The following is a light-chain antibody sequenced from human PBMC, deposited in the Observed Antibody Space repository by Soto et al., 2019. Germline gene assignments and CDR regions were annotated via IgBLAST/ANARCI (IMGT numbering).Light chain of an antibody. Sequence: DIQMTQSPSTVSASVGDRVTITCRASQSISTWLAWYQQKPGRAPKLLIYKASTLDNGVPSRFSGSGSETEFTLTISSLQPDDFALYYCQQYNGYSRTFGQGTKVDIK. V-gene: IGKV1-5*03. CDR3: QQYNGYSRT. J-gene: IGKJ1*01. CDR2: KAS. CDR1: QSISTW.